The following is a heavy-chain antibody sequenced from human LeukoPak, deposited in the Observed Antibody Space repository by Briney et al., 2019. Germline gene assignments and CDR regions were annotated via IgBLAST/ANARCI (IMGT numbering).Heavy chain of an antibody. D-gene: IGHD2-15*01. V-gene: IGHV1-3*01. CDR2: INAGNGNT. CDR3: AREVDCSGGSCYSAGWFDP. CDR1: GYTFTSYA. Sequence: ASVKVSCKASGYTFTSYAMHWVRQAPGQRLEWMGWINAGNGNTKYSQKFQGRVTITRDTSASTAYMELSSLRSEDTAVYYCAREVDCSGGSCYSAGWFDPWGQGTLVTVSS. J-gene: IGHJ5*02.